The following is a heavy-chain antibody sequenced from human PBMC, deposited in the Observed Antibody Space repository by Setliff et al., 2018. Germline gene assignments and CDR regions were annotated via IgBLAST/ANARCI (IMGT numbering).Heavy chain of an antibody. CDR2: IYTSGST. CDR1: GGSISNYW. D-gene: IGHD2-15*01. J-gene: IGHJ4*01. V-gene: IGHV4-4*08. Sequence: SETLSLTCTVSGGSISNYWWGWIRQPPGKGLAWIGYIYTSGSTNYNPSLKRRGTISVDTSRNQFSLKLSSVTAADTATYYCVRPGGTTVVARHFDYWGSGIRVTVS. CDR3: VRPGGTTVVARHFDY.